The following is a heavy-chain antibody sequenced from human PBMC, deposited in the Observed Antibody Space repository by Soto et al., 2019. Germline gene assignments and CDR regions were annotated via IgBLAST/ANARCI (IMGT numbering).Heavy chain of an antibody. V-gene: IGHV3-23*01. D-gene: IGHD3-10*01. Sequence: GGSLRLSCAASGFTFSSGAMSWVRQAPGKGLEWVSSLTGSGITTNYADSVKGRFTISRDISKNTLYLQMNSLRAEDTAVYYCTKGPGTSASYEYWGQGTLVTVSS. J-gene: IGHJ4*02. CDR3: TKGPGTSASYEY. CDR2: LTGSGITT. CDR1: GFTFSSGA.